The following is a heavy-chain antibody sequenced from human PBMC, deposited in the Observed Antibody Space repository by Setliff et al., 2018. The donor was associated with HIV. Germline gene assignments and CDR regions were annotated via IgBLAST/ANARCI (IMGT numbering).Heavy chain of an antibody. CDR3: AREKAITIFGVVIPGDYYYMDV. V-gene: IGHV3-21*01. Sequence: WSLRLSCAASGFTFSSYSMNWVRQAPGKGLEWVSSISSDSSYIYYADSLKGRFTISRDNAKNSLYLQMNSLRAEDTAVYYCAREKAITIFGVVIPGDYYYMDVWGKGTTVTVSS. CDR1: GFTFSSYS. CDR2: ISSDSSYI. J-gene: IGHJ6*03. D-gene: IGHD3-3*01.